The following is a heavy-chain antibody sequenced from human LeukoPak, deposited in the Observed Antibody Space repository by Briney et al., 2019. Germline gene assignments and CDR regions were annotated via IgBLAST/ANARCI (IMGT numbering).Heavy chain of an antibody. Sequence: PSETLSLTCAVSGGSISRYYWGWIRQPAGKGLEWIGRICSAGSTNYNPSLESRVTMSVDASKNQFSLKLDSVTAAGTAVYYCARSEYNSGWYPVDYWGQGTLVTVSS. D-gene: IGHD6-19*01. CDR3: ARSEYNSGWYPVDY. V-gene: IGHV4-4*07. CDR1: GGSISRYY. J-gene: IGHJ4*02. CDR2: ICSAGST.